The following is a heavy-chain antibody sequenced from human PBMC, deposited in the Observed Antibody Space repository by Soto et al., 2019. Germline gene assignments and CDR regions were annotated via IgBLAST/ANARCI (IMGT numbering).Heavy chain of an antibody. CDR3: ARELRYFDWLPNSPSYYYGMDV. V-gene: IGHV3-53*04. CDR2: IYSGGST. D-gene: IGHD3-9*01. J-gene: IGHJ6*02. CDR1: GVTVSSNY. Sequence: PGGSLGLSCAASGVTVSSNYMSWVRQAPGKGLEWVSVIYSGGSTYYADSVKGRFTISRHNSKNTLYLQMNSLRAEDTAVYYCARELRYFDWLPNSPSYYYGMDVWGQGTTVTVSS.